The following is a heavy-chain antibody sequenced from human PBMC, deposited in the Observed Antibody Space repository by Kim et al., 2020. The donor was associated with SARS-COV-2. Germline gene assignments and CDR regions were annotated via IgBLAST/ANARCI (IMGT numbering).Heavy chain of an antibody. CDR3: TTGFVDTAMDTFPNYCCCGMDV. CDR1: GFTFSNAW. Sequence: GGSLRLSCAASGFTFSNAWMSWVRQAPGKGLEWVGRIKSKTDGGTTDYAAPVKGRVTITREDSKNTLYLQMNSLKTEDTAVYYCTTGFVDTAMDTFPNYCCCGMDVWGQGTTGTVSS. V-gene: IGHV3-15*01. J-gene: IGHJ6*02. D-gene: IGHD5-18*01. CDR2: IKSKTDGGTT.